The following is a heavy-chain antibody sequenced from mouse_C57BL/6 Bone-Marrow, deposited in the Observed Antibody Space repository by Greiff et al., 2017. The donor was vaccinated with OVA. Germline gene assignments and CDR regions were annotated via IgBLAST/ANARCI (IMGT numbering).Heavy chain of an antibody. J-gene: IGHJ2*01. CDR1: GYTFTDYY. Sequence: EVQLQQSGPELVKPGASVKISCKASGYTFTDYYMNWVKQSHGKSLEWIGDINPNNGGTSYNQKFKGKATLTVDKSSSTAYMELRSLTSENSAVYYCARDTTVVEYYFDYWGQGTTLTVSS. CDR2: INPNNGGT. D-gene: IGHD1-1*01. CDR3: ARDTTVVEYYFDY. V-gene: IGHV1-26*01.